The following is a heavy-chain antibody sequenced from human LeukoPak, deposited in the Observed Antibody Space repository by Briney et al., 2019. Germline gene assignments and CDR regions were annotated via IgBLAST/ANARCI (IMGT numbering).Heavy chain of an antibody. CDR1: GGSISSYY. J-gene: IGHJ4*02. CDR2: IYYSGST. V-gene: IGHV4-59*01. CDR3: ASSGGAQFDY. Sequence: SETLSLTCTVSGGSISSYYWSWIRQPPGKGLEWIGYIYYSGSTNYNPSLKSRVTISVDTSKNQFSLELSSVTAADTAVCYCASSGGAQFDYWGQGTLVTVSS. D-gene: IGHD3-10*01.